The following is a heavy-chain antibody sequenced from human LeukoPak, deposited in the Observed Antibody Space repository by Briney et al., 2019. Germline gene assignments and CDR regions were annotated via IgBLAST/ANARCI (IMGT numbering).Heavy chain of an antibody. CDR1: GVSITTYY. Sequence: SETLSLTCAVSGVSITTYYWTWIRQPPGQALEWFGYIYYTGNTKYNPSLESRLTMSIDTSKNEFTLKIYSVNAADTAVYFCASWSVVTAIDEWGQGTLVTVSS. CDR3: ASWSVVTAIDE. J-gene: IGHJ4*02. D-gene: IGHD2-21*02. V-gene: IGHV4-59*01. CDR2: IYYTGNT.